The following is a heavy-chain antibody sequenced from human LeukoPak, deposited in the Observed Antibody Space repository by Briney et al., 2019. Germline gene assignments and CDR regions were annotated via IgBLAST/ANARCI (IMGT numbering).Heavy chain of an antibody. D-gene: IGHD4-11*01. CDR1: GSTFSSYW. Sequence: GGSLRLSCAASGSTFSSYWMSWVRQAPGKGLEWVANIKQDGSEKYYVDSVKGRFTISRDNAKNSLYLQMNSLRAEDTAVYYCARDESSNYWYYYYGMDVWGQGTTVTVSS. CDR2: IKQDGSEK. J-gene: IGHJ6*02. CDR3: ARDESSNYWYYYYGMDV. V-gene: IGHV3-7*01.